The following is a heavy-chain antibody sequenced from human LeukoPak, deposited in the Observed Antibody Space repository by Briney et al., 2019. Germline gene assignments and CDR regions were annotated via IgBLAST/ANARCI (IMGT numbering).Heavy chain of an antibody. CDR2: INKDGSDK. Sequence: GGSLRLSCAAAGFTFNMYWMTWVRQAPGKGLESVAYINKDGSDKYYVGSVKGRFTVSRDNAKNSLYLQMNSLRAEDTAVYYCARDAGYGGNSDYWGQGTLVTVSS. D-gene: IGHD4-23*01. CDR1: GFTFNMYW. J-gene: IGHJ4*02. V-gene: IGHV3-7*01. CDR3: ARDAGYGGNSDY.